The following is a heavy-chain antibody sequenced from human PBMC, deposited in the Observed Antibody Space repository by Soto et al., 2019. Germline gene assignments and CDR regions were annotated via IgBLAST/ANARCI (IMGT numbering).Heavy chain of an antibody. Sequence: ASVKVSCKASGGTFSSYAISWVRQAPGQGLEWMGGIIPIFGTANYAQKFQGRVTITADESTSTAYMELSSLRSEDTAVYYCARATSYVHAFDIWGQGTMVTVSS. J-gene: IGHJ3*02. CDR1: GGTFSSYA. D-gene: IGHD5-18*01. CDR2: IIPIFGTA. CDR3: ARATSYVHAFDI. V-gene: IGHV1-69*13.